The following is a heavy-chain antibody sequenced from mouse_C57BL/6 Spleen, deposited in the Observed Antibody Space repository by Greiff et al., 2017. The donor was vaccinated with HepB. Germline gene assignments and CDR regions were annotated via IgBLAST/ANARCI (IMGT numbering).Heavy chain of an antibody. J-gene: IGHJ4*01. V-gene: IGHV1-64*01. Sequence: VQLQQPGAELVKPGASVKLSCKASGYTFTSYWMHWVKQRPGQGLEWIGMIHPNSGSTNYNEKFKSKATLTVDKSSSTAYMQLSSLTSEDSAVYYCAPQLRYYAMDYWGQGTSVTVSS. CDR2: IHPNSGST. CDR1: GYTFTSYW. D-gene: IGHD3-2*02. CDR3: APQLRYYAMDY.